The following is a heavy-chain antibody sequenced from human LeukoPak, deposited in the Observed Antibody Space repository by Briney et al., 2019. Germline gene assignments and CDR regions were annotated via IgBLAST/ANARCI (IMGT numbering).Heavy chain of an antibody. V-gene: IGHV4-31*03. CDR3: ARGDYYDSSGYQGAFDI. Sequence: PSETLSLTCTVSGGSISSGGYYWSWLPQHPGKGLEWIGYIYYSGSTYYNPSLKSRVTISVDTSKNQFSLKLSSVTAADTAVYYCARGDYYDSSGYQGAFDIWGQGTMVTVSS. D-gene: IGHD3-22*01. J-gene: IGHJ3*02. CDR2: IYYSGST. CDR1: GGSISSGGYY.